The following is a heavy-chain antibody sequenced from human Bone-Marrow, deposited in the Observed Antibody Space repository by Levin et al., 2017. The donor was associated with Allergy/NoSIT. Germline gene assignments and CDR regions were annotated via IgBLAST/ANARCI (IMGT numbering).Heavy chain of an antibody. CDR1: GGTFSSYP. V-gene: IGHV1-69*13. D-gene: IGHD3-3*01. Sequence: ASVKVSCKSSGGTFSSYPISWVRQAPGQGLEWMGMIIPMFPTPDYAQKFPGRVTITADESTSTAYMELSSLRSDDTAVYYCARQRRGDFNSWSGRPHYFDFWGQGTLVTVSS. CDR3: ARQRRGDFNSWSGRPHYFDF. J-gene: IGHJ4*02. CDR2: IIPMFPTP.